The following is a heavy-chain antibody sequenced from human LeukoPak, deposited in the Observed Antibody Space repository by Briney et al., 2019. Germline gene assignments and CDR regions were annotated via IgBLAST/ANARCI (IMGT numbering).Heavy chain of an antibody. Sequence: PGGSLRLSCAASGFAFSNFAMSWVRQAPGKGLECVSLISANGGATYYADSVKGRFTISRDNSKNTLYLQMNSLRAEETAVYYCARLYSSSWYLDYWGQGTLVTVSS. D-gene: IGHD6-13*01. CDR1: GFAFSNFA. CDR2: ISANGGAT. CDR3: ARLYSSSWYLDY. J-gene: IGHJ4*02. V-gene: IGHV3-23*01.